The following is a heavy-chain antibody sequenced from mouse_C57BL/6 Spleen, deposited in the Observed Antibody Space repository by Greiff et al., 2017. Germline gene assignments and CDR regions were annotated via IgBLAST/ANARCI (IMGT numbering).Heavy chain of an antibody. V-gene: IGHV1-74*01. CDR2: IHPSDSDT. CDR3: AISYGSSGYYYAMDY. Sequence: QVQLQQPGAELVKPGASVKVSCKASGYTFTSYWMHWVKQRPGQGLEWIGRIHPSDSDTNYNQKFKGKATLTVDKSSSTAYMQLSSLTSEDSAVYYGAISYGSSGYYYAMDYWGQGTSVTVSS. CDR1: GYTFTSYW. D-gene: IGHD1-1*01. J-gene: IGHJ4*01.